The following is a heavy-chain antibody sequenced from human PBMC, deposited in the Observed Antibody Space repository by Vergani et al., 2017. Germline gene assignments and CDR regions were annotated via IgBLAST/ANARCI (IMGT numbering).Heavy chain of an antibody. V-gene: IGHV3-21*01. CDR1: GFTFSSYS. D-gene: IGHD3-9*01. J-gene: IGHJ6*02. Sequence: EVQLVESGGGLVKPGGSLRLSCAASGFTFSSYSMNWVRQAPGKGLEWVSSISSSSSYIYYADSVKGRFTISRDNAKNSLYLQMNSLRAEDTAVYYCARGNYDILTGYPYYYYYGMDVWGQGP. CDR2: ISSSSSYI. CDR3: ARGNYDILTGYPYYYYYGMDV.